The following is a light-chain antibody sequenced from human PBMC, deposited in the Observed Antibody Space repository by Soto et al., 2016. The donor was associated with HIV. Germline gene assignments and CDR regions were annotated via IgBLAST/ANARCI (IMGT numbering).Light chain of an antibody. CDR1: ALPRQY. J-gene: IGLJ2*01. V-gene: IGLV3-25*03. Sequence: SYELTQPPSVSVSPGQTATITCSGDALPRQYAFWYQQKPGQAPVMIVSKNTERPSGVSERFSGSTSGTTVTSTISRVQSEDEADYYCQSADFIGLYVLFGGGTTLTVL. CDR2: KNT. CDR3: QSADFIGLYVL.